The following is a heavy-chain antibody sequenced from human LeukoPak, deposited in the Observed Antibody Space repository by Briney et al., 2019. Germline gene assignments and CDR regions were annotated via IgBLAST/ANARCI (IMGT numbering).Heavy chain of an antibody. Sequence: PGGSLRLSCAASGFTFRIYSMNWVRQAPGKGLEWVSYISSSSSTIRYADSVRGRFTISRDNAKNSLFLQMNSLRAEDTAVYYCASAGVATPATIDYWGQGTLVTVSS. CDR2: ISSSSSTI. CDR3: ASAGVATPATIDY. CDR1: GFTFRIYS. D-gene: IGHD6-13*01. V-gene: IGHV3-48*01. J-gene: IGHJ4*02.